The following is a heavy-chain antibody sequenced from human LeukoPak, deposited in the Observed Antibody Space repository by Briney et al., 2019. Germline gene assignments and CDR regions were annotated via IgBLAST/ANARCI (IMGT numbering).Heavy chain of an antibody. V-gene: IGHV3-7*03. Sequence: GGSLRLSCAASGFTFSNYWMTWVRQAPGKGLEWVANIKEDGSEKYYVDSVKGRFTISRDNAKNSVYLQMNSLRAEDTAVYYCARAMDVWGQGTTVIVSS. J-gene: IGHJ6*02. CDR2: IKEDGSEK. CDR1: GFTFSNYW. CDR3: ARAMDV.